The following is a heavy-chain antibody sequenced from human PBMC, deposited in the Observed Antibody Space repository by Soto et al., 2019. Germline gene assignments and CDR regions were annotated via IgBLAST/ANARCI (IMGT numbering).Heavy chain of an antibody. Sequence: QVQLVQSGGEVKKPGASVKVSCQASGYTFSDYAISWVRQAPGQGLEWMGWISASTRNTDQAQNFQGRVIMTLDTSTNTAYMELRSLSCDDTAVYYCVRCYCSVGSCYACWHFDLWGRGTLVTVSS. CDR3: VRCYCSVGSCYACWHFDL. CDR2: ISASTRNT. D-gene: IGHD2-15*01. CDR1: GYTFSDYA. V-gene: IGHV1-18*01. J-gene: IGHJ2*01.